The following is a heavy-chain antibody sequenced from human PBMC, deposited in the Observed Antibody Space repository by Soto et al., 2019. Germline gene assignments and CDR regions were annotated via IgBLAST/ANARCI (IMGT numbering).Heavy chain of an antibody. CDR2: IIGSGGST. CDR3: AKFGPNYYDSSGYYLGY. J-gene: IGHJ4*02. Sequence: GGSLRLSCAASGFTFISYAMSWVRQAPGKGLEWVAAIIGSGGSTYSADSVKGRFTISRDNSKTTLYLQMNSLRAEATAVYYCAKFGPNYYDSSGYYLGYWGQGTLVTVSS. V-gene: IGHV3-23*01. CDR1: GFTFISYA. D-gene: IGHD3-22*01.